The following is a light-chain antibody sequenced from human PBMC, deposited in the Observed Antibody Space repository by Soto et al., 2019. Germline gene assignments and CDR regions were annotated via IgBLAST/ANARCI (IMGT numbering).Light chain of an antibody. CDR2: AAS. V-gene: IGKV1-27*01. CDR1: QGISNY. CDR3: QKYHSAPLSLT. Sequence: DIQMTQSPSSLSASVGDKVTITCRASQGISNYLAWYQHKPGKAPKLLIHAASTLQSGVPFRFSGSGSGTDFTLTISSLHPEDVDTYYCQKYHSAPLSLTFGGGTKVEIK. J-gene: IGKJ4*01.